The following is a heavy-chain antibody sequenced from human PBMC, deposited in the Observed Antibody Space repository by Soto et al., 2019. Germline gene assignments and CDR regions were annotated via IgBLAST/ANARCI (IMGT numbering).Heavy chain of an antibody. CDR1: GFTFSSYA. CDR3: AKGYYYDSSGYYYGMDV. V-gene: IGHV3-23*01. Sequence: PGGSLRLSCAASGFTFSSYAMSWVRQAPGEGLEWVSAISGSGGSTYYADSVKGRFTISRDNSKNTLYLQMNSLRAEDTAVYYCAKGYYYDSSGYYYGMDVWGQGTTVTVSS. J-gene: IGHJ6*02. D-gene: IGHD3-22*01. CDR2: ISGSGGST.